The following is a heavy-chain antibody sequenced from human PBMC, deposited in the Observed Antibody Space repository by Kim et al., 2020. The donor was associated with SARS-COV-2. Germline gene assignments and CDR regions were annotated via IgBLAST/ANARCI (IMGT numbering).Heavy chain of an antibody. Sequence: GGSLRLSCAASGFTFSSYGMHWVRQAPGKGLEWVAVIWYDGSNKYYADSVKGRLTISRDNSKNTLYLQMNSLRAEDTAVYYCAKDGDYYDSSGYSLGDYYGMDVWGQGTTVTVSS. CDR2: IWYDGSNK. J-gene: IGHJ6*02. CDR1: GFTFSSYG. CDR3: AKDGDYYDSSGYSLGDYYGMDV. D-gene: IGHD3-22*01. V-gene: IGHV3-33*06.